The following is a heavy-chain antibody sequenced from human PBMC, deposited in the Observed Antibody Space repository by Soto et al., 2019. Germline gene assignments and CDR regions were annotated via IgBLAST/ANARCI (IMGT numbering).Heavy chain of an antibody. J-gene: IGHJ4*02. CDR1: GFIFSGYG. CDR2: ISHDGSSK. CDR3: AKERVVRGVTDY. V-gene: IGHV3-30*18. D-gene: IGHD3-10*01. Sequence: QVPLVEAGGGVVQPGRSLRLACAASGFIFSGYGMHWVRQAPGKGLEWVAVISHDGSSKFYADSVKGRFTISRDNSKNTLYLEMNRLRLEDTAVYYCAKERVVRGVTDYWGQGTLVTVSS.